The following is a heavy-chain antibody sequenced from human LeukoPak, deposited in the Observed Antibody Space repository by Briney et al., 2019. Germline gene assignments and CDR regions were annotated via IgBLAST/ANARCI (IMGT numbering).Heavy chain of an antibody. CDR3: AKDHESGYDYVWGSYRYSFAY. CDR2: ISGSGGST. V-gene: IGHV3-23*01. J-gene: IGHJ4*02. CDR1: KFTFSSYA. D-gene: IGHD3-16*02. Sequence: GGSLRLSCAASKFTFSSYAMSWVRQAPGKGLEWVSTISGSGGSTYYADSVKGRFTISRDNSKNTLYLQMNSLRAEDTAVYYCAKDHESGYDYVWGSYRYSFAYWGPGTLVTVSS.